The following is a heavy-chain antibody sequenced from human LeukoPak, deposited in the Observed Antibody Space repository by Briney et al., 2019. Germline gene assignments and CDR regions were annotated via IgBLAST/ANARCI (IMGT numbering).Heavy chain of an antibody. CDR3: ARDGVVAINWFDP. Sequence: PSETLSLTCTVSGGSISSYYWSWIRQPPGKGLEWIGHIYYSGSTNYNPSLKSRVIISVETSKNQFSLKLSSVTAADTAVYYCARDGVVAINWFDPWGQGTLVTVSS. J-gene: IGHJ5*02. D-gene: IGHD3-22*01. CDR2: IYYSGST. V-gene: IGHV4-59*12. CDR1: GGSISSYY.